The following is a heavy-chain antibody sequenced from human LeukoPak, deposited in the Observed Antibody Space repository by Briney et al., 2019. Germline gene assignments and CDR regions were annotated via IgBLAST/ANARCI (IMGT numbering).Heavy chain of an antibody. J-gene: IGHJ4*02. CDR3: ARSWLAVAGPEY. Sequence: GRCLRLSCAASGFTFSVYEISWGRQAPGKRLRRVSYISTSGSTIYYADSVKGRFTISRDNAKNSLYLQMNSLRAEDTAVYYCARSWLAVAGPEYWGQGTLVTVSS. CDR2: ISTSGSTI. CDR1: GFTFSVYE. D-gene: IGHD6-19*01. V-gene: IGHV3-48*03.